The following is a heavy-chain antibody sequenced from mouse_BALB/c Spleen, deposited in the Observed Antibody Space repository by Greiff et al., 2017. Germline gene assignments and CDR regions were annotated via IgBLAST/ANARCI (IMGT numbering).Heavy chain of an antibody. D-gene: IGHD2-4*01. CDR2: ISSGSSTI. Sequence: EVKLMESGGGLVQPGGSRKLSCAASGFSFSSFGMHWVRQAPEKGLEWVAYISSGSSTIYYADTVKGRFTISRDNPKNTLFLQMTSLRSEDTAMYYCARWGSTMIADYWGQGTTLTVSS. CDR3: ARWGSTMIADY. CDR1: GFSFSSFG. J-gene: IGHJ2*01. V-gene: IGHV5-17*02.